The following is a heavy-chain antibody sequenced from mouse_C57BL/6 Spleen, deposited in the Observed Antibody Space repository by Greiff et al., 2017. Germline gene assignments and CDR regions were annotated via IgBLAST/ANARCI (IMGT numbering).Heavy chain of an antibody. D-gene: IGHD2-2*01. Sequence: EVQLQESGPGLVKPSQSLSLTCSVTGYSITSGYYWYWIRQFPGNKLEWMGYISYDGSNNYNPSLQNRITITRDTSKNQFFLKLNSVTTEDTATYYCARDLHGYDYFGYWGQGTTLTVSS. CDR2: ISYDGSN. CDR3: ARDLHGYDYFGY. CDR1: GYSITSGYY. V-gene: IGHV3-6*01. J-gene: IGHJ2*01.